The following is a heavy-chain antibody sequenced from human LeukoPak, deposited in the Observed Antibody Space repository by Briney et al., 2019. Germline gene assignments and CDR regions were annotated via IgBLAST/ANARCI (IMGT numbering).Heavy chain of an antibody. CDR3: ARGGYYYGSGTTPGQY. J-gene: IGHJ4*02. CDR1: GFTFSDYN. D-gene: IGHD3-10*01. CDR2: ITGSGSTI. Sequence: GGSLRLSCAASGFTFSDYNMNWVRQAPGKGLEWVSYITGSGSTIFYADSVKGRFTISRDNVKNTLSLQMNSLRPEDTAVYYCARGGYYYGSGTTPGQYWGQGTLVTVFS. V-gene: IGHV3-48*01.